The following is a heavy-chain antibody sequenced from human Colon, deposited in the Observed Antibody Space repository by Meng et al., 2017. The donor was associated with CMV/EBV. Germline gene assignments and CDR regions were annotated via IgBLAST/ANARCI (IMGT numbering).Heavy chain of an antibody. CDR3: ARGTSTSCTD. Sequence: GSLRLSCATSGFTFNSYWMHWVRQAPGKGLVWVSRIHSEGSSTSYADSVRGRFTISRDNAKNTLYLQMNSLRAEDTAVYYCARGTSTSCTDWGQGTLVTVSS. D-gene: IGHD2-2*01. J-gene: IGHJ4*02. V-gene: IGHV3-74*01. CDR2: IHSEGSST. CDR1: GFTFNSYW.